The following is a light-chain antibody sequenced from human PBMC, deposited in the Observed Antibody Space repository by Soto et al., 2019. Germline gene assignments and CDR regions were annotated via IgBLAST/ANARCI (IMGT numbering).Light chain of an antibody. Sequence: DIQMTQSPSPLSASVGDRVTITCRASQTISTYLNWYQKKPGEAPKLLIYGASSLQSGVPSRFSGSGYGTDFTITISSLQPEDFGTYYCQQSFSNTRTFGHGTQVDIK. CDR2: GAS. CDR1: QTISTY. J-gene: IGKJ1*01. CDR3: QQSFSNTRT. V-gene: IGKV1-39*01.